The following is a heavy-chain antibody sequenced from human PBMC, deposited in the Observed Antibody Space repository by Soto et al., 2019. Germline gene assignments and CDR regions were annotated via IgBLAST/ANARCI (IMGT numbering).Heavy chain of an antibody. CDR3: ASNDNVLRYFDWLN. CDR2: IYYSGST. Sequence: QVQLQGSGPGLVKLSQTLSLTCTVSVGSISSGGSTWSWIRQHPGKGLEWIGYIYYSGSTYYNPSLKSRVTISVDTSKNQFSLKLSSVTAADTAVYYCASNDNVLRYFDWLNWGQGTLVTVSS. D-gene: IGHD3-9*01. J-gene: IGHJ4*02. V-gene: IGHV4-31*03. CDR1: VGSISSGGST.